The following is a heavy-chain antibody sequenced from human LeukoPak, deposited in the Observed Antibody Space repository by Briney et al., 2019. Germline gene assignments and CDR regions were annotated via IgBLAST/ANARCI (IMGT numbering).Heavy chain of an antibody. CDR3: ARGTGYYGSGSDFDY. CDR1: GYTFTSYG. CDR2: IIPNSGGT. D-gene: IGHD3-10*01. V-gene: IGHV1-2*02. Sequence: ASVKVSCKASGYTFTSYGISWVRQAPGQGLEWMGWIIPNSGGTNYAQKFQGRVTMTRDTSISTAYMELSRLRYDDTAVYYCARGTGYYGSGSDFDYWGQGTLVTVSS. J-gene: IGHJ4*02.